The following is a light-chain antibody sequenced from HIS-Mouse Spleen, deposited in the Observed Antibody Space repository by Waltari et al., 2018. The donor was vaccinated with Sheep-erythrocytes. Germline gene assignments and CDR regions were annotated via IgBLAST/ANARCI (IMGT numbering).Light chain of an antibody. CDR1: KLGDKY. V-gene: IGLV3-1*01. Sequence: SSELTQPPSVSVSPGQTASITCSGDKLGDKYACWYQQKPGKSPVLVIYQDTKRPSGSPERFSGSNSGNTATLTISGTQAMDEADYYCQAWDSSIVVFGGGTKLTVL. CDR3: QAWDSSIVV. CDR2: QDT. J-gene: IGLJ2*01.